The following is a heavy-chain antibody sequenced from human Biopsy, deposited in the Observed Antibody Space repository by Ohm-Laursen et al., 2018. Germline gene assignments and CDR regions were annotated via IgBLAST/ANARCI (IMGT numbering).Heavy chain of an antibody. D-gene: IGHD1-26*01. CDR3: ARVVGAATGFDS. CDR2: ILSTGST. Sequence: SDTLSLTCAVSGDSISGYYWNWIRQPPGKRLEWIGYILSTGSTDYNPSLQSRVSTSLDLSTDQFSLKVDSVTAADTAVYYCARVVGAATGFDSWGRGTPVIVSS. V-gene: IGHV4-59*07. CDR1: GDSISGYY. J-gene: IGHJ4*02.